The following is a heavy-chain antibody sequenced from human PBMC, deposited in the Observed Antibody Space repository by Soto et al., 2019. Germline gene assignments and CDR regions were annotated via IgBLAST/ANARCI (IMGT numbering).Heavy chain of an antibody. V-gene: IGHV3-30-3*01. CDR1: GFTFNYYP. D-gene: IGHD6-19*01. J-gene: IGHJ6*02. CDR2: ISFDGSNK. CDR3: ARLPRALVAVLYIYPLDGREAMSDVDV. Sequence: QMQLVESGGGVVQPGESLRLSCAASGFTFNYYPMHWVRQTPGKGLEWVAVISFDGSNKFYADSVKGRFTVSRDNSKNMLYLQLNSLRPEDAAVYYCARLPRALVAVLYIYPLDGREAMSDVDVWGQGTTVSVSS.